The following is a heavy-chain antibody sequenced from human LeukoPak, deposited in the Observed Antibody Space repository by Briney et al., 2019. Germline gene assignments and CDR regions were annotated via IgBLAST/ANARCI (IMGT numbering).Heavy chain of an antibody. CDR2: ISWNSGSI. J-gene: IGHJ3*02. V-gene: IGHV3-9*03. Sequence: PGRSLRLSCAASGFTFDDYAMHWVRQAPGKGLEWVSGISWNSGSIGYADSVKGRLTISRDNAKNSLYLQMNSLRAEDMALYYCAKAKGEIAVAGTYFGAFDIWGQGTMVTVSS. D-gene: IGHD6-19*01. CDR3: AKAKGEIAVAGTYFGAFDI. CDR1: GFTFDDYA.